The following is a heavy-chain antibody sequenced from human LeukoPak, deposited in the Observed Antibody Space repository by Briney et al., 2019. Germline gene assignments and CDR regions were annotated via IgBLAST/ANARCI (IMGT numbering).Heavy chain of an antibody. J-gene: IGHJ4*02. D-gene: IGHD3-9*01. V-gene: IGHV4-4*07. CDR3: ARDTFWLGKYYFHY. CDR1: GGSISTYY. CDR2: IYTSGST. Sequence: SETLSLTCTVSGGSISTYYWSWIRQPAGKGLEWIGRIYTSGSTSYNPSLKSRVTMSVDTSKKQFSLKLNSVTAADTAVYYCARDTFWLGKYYFHYWGQGTLVTVSS.